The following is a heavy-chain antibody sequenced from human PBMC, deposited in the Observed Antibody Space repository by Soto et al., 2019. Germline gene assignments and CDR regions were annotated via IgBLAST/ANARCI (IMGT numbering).Heavy chain of an antibody. CDR3: ARVSWLAAAGPLGGDYFDY. D-gene: IGHD6-13*01. CDR2: INAGNGNT. V-gene: IGHV1-3*01. J-gene: IGHJ4*02. CDR1: GYTFTSYA. Sequence: ASVKVSCKASGYTFTSYAMHWVRQAPGQRLEWMGWINAGNGNTKYSQKFQGRVTITRDTSASTAYMELSSLRSEDTAVYYCARVSWLAAAGPLGGDYFDYWGQGTLVTVSS.